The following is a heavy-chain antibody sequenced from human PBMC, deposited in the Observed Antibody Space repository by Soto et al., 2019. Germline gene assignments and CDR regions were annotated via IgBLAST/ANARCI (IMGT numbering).Heavy chain of an antibody. CDR3: FFFQAEDGIRDARSVSAFLLNRSSDL. Sequence: KGLEWVSGISWNRGTIVYADSVKGRFTISRDNAKNFLYLEMNSLGAEDTALYYCFFFQAEDGIRDARSVSAFLLNRSSDL. CDR2: ISWNRGTI. V-gene: IGHV3-9*01. D-gene: IGHD2-15*01. J-gene: IGHJ2*01.